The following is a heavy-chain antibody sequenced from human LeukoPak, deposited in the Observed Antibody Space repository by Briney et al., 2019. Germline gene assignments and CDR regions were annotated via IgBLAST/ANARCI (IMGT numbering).Heavy chain of an antibody. CDR1: RGSISSHY. J-gene: IGHJ3*02. Sequence: SETLSLTCTVSRGSISSHYWSWIRQPPGKGLEWCGYIYYSGSTNYNPSLKSRVTMSVDTSKNQFSLKLSSVTDADTAVYYCARGGVPAAIGAFDIWGQGIMVTVSS. CDR3: ARGGVPAAIGAFDI. CDR2: IYYSGST. D-gene: IGHD2-2*02. V-gene: IGHV4-59*11.